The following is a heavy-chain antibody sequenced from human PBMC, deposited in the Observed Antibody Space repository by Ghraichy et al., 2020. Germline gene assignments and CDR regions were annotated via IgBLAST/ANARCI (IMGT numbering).Heavy chain of an antibody. CDR3: AKDDFEWDKEYYYYMDV. V-gene: IGHV3-23*01. D-gene: IGHD3-3*01. Sequence: GESLNISCVASGFTFSNYAMTWVRQAPGKGLEWVSGISDSGGSRFFADSVKGRFTISRDNSRNTVYLQMNSLRAEGTAVYYWAKDDFEWDKEYYYYMDVWGKGITVTVSS. CDR1: GFTFSNYA. CDR2: ISDSGGSR. J-gene: IGHJ6*03.